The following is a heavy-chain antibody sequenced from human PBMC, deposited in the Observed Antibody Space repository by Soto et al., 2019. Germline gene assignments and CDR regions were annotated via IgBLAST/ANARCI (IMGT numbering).Heavy chain of an antibody. Sequence: WETLSLTCTVSGGSISSSSYYWGWIRQPPGKGLEWIGSIYYSGSTYYNPSLKSRVTISVDTSKNQFSLKLSSVTAADTAVYYCARASITMVRGVVYYYYGMDVWGQGTTVTVSS. D-gene: IGHD3-10*01. J-gene: IGHJ6*02. CDR3: ARASITMVRGVVYYYYGMDV. CDR2: IYYSGST. CDR1: GGSISSSSYY. V-gene: IGHV4-39*01.